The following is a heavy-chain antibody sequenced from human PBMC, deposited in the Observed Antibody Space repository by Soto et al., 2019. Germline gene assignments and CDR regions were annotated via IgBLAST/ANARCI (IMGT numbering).Heavy chain of an antibody. Sequence: PSETLSLTCTVSGASISGFYCSWMRKSAGKGLEWIGRIYATGTTDYNPSLKSRVMMSVDTSKKQFSLKLRSVTAADTAVYYCVRDGTKTLRDWFDPWGQGISVTSPQ. CDR1: GASISGFY. V-gene: IGHV4-4*07. D-gene: IGHD1-1*01. CDR3: VRDGTKTLRDWFDP. CDR2: IYATGTT. J-gene: IGHJ5*02.